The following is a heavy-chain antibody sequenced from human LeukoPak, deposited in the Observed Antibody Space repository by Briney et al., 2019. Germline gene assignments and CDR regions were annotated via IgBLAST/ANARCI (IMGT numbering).Heavy chain of an antibody. CDR1: GGSFSGYY. J-gene: IGHJ3*02. Sequence: SETLSLTCAVYGGSFSGYYWSWIRQPPGKGLEWIGEINHSGSTNYNPSLKSRVTISVDTSKNQFSLKLSSVTAADTAVYYCATHYDVLTGYAAAAFDIWGQGTMVTVSS. V-gene: IGHV4-34*01. D-gene: IGHD3-9*01. CDR3: ATHYDVLTGYAAAAFDI. CDR2: INHSGST.